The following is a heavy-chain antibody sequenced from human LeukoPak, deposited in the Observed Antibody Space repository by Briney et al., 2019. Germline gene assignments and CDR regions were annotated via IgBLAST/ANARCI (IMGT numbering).Heavy chain of an antibody. CDR3: ARDLRFLTYYFDY. V-gene: IGHV3-48*04. CDR1: GFTFSSYS. D-gene: IGHD3-3*01. J-gene: IGHJ4*02. Sequence: GGFLRLSCAASGFTFSSYSMNWVRQAPGKGLEWVSYISSSSSTIYYADSVKGRFTISRDNAKNSLYLQMNSLRAEDTAVYYRARDLRFLTYYFDYWGQGTLVTVSS. CDR2: ISSSSSTI.